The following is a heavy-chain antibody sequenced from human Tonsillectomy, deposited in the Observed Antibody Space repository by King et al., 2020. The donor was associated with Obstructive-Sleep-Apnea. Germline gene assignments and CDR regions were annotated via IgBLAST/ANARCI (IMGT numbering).Heavy chain of an antibody. CDR1: GGSISSNY. CDR2: IYYTGST. Sequence: VQLQESGPGLVKPSETLSLTCTVSGGSISSNYWSWIRQPPGKGLEWIGYIYYTGSTNYNPSLKSRVTISVDTFKNHFSLKLSSLTAADTAVYYCARHFRVPGSGTYCLFDYWGQGTLVPVSS. V-gene: IGHV4-59*08. CDR3: ARHFRVPGSGTYCLFDY. D-gene: IGHD1-26*01. J-gene: IGHJ4*02.